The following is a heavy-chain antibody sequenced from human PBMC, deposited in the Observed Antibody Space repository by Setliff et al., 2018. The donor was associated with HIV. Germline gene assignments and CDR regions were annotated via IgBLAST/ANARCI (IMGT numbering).Heavy chain of an antibody. CDR1: GYTFTSYY. J-gene: IGHJ4*02. D-gene: IGHD3-10*01. CDR3: ATLDYYGSQTYNLALHY. Sequence: GASVKVSCQASGYTFTSYYLHWVRQAPGQGLEWMGMINPSGGSASYAQKFQGRVTMSRDTSTCTVYMELNSLRSEDTAMYYCATLDYYGSQTYNLALHYWGQGTLVTVS. CDR2: INPSGGSA. V-gene: IGHV1-46*01.